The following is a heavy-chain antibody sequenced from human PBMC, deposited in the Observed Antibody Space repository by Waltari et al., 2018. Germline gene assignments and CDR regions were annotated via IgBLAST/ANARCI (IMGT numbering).Heavy chain of an antibody. CDR3: ARDFWSGGGGLGY. J-gene: IGHJ4*02. CDR1: GGSISSSSYY. Sequence: QLQLQESGPGLVKPSETLSLTCTVSGGSISSSSYYWGWIRQPPGKGLEWIGSIYYSGSTFYNPALKSRGTISVDTSKNQFSLKLSAVTAADTAVYYCARDFWSGGGGLGYWGQGTLVTVSS. CDR2: IYYSGST. V-gene: IGHV4-39*07. D-gene: IGHD3-3*01.